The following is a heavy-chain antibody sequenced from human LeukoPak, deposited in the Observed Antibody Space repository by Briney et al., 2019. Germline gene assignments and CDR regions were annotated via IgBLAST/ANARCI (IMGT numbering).Heavy chain of an antibody. D-gene: IGHD3-3*01. CDR2: ISAYSGNT. CDR3: ARDRNPARYDFWSGYYLDAFDI. J-gene: IGHJ3*02. V-gene: IGHV1-18*01. Sequence: ASVKVSCKASGYTFTSYGISWVRQAPGQGLEWMGWISAYSGNTNYAQKLQGRVTMTTDTSTSTAYMELRSLRSDDTAVYYCARDRNPARYDFWSGYYLDAFDIWGQGTMVTVSS. CDR1: GYTFTSYG.